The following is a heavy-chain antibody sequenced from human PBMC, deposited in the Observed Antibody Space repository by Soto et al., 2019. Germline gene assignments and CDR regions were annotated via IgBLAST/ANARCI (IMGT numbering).Heavy chain of an antibody. CDR3: ARAHEVAWFDS. CDR1: GFSFSSYT. V-gene: IGHV3-21*06. Sequence: VGSLRLSCTASGFSFSSYTMNWVRQAPGKGLQWVASITNRGTHTYSADSVKGRFTISRDNDKNSLYLQMNNLRAEDTATYYCARAHEVAWFDSWGLGTLVTVSS. CDR2: ITNRGTHT. J-gene: IGHJ5*01. D-gene: IGHD2-15*01.